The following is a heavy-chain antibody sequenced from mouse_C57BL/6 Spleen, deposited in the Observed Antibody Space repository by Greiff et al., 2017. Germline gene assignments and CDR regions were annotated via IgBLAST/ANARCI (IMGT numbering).Heavy chain of an antibody. CDR1: GYTFTSYW. Sequence: QVQLQQPGAELVRPGSSVKLSCKASGYTFTSYWMHWVKQRPIQGLEWIGNIDPSDSETHYNQKFKDKATLTVDKSSSTAYMQLSSLTSEDSAVYYCARLRRDRSYWYFDVWGTGTTLTVSS. V-gene: IGHV1-52*01. J-gene: IGHJ1*03. CDR2: IDPSDSET. D-gene: IGHD2-12*01. CDR3: ARLRRDRSYWYFDV.